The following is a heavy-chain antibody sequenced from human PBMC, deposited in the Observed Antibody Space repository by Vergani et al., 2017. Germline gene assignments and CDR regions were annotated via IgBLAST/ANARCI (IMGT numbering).Heavy chain of an antibody. J-gene: IGHJ5*02. CDR2: IYHSGST. V-gene: IGHV4-30-2*01. CDR1: GGSISSGGYS. CDR3: ARFSPPPENWFDP. Sequence: QLQLQESGSGLVKPSQTLSLTCAVSGGSISSGGYSWSWIRQPPGKGLEWIGYIYHSGSTYYNPSLKSRVTISVDRSKNQFSLKLSAVTAADTAVYYCARFSPPPENWFDPWGQGTLVTVSS.